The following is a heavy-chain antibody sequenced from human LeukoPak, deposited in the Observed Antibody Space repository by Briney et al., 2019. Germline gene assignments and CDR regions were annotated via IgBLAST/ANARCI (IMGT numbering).Heavy chain of an antibody. CDR2: IYYSGST. V-gene: IGHV4-39*01. Sequence: PSETLSLTCSVSGGSIRSSRHYWGWIRQAPGKGLEWIGGIYYSGSTYYNPSLKSRITTSVDASKNEFSLKLGSVTAADTATYYCARQAVVGATRWFDPWGQGILVTVSS. CDR1: GGSIRSSRHY. J-gene: IGHJ5*02. D-gene: IGHD1-26*01. CDR3: ARQAVVGATRWFDP.